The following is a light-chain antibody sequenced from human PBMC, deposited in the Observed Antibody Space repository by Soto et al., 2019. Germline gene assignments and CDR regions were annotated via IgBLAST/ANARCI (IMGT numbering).Light chain of an antibody. CDR1: QSVLYTSNNKNY. Sequence: DIVMTQSPDSLAVSLGERATINCKSSQSVLYTSNNKNYLAWYQQKPRQPPKLLIYWASVRESGVPDRFSGSGSETDLTLTISSLQAEDVAVYFCQQYYKTPLTFGGGTKVEIK. CDR2: WAS. CDR3: QQYYKTPLT. V-gene: IGKV4-1*01. J-gene: IGKJ4*01.